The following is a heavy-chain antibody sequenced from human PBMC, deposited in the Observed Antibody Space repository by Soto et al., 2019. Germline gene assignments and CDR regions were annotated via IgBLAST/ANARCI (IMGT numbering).Heavy chain of an antibody. Sequence: QVQLQESGPGLVKPSQTLSLTCTVSGGSISSGGYYWSWIRQHPGKGLEWIGYIYYSGSTYYNPSLMSRFTISVDTSKNQFSLKVSSVTAADTAVYYCASRRRIAVSSKYYYGMDVCGQGTTVTVSS. CDR3: ASRRRIAVSSKYYYGMDV. D-gene: IGHD2-15*01. CDR2: IYYSGST. CDR1: GGSISSGGYY. J-gene: IGHJ6*02. V-gene: IGHV4-31*03.